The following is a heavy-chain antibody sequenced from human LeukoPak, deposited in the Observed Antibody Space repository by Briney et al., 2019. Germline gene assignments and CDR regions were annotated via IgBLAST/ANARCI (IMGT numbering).Heavy chain of an antibody. Sequence: SETLSLTCTVSGGSISSSSYYWGWIRQPPGKGLEWIGSIYYSGSSYYNPSLKSRVTISVDTSKNQFSLKLSSVTAADTAVYYCARSGWFGEASMLWGQGTLVTVSS. J-gene: IGHJ4*02. V-gene: IGHV4-39*01. CDR3: ARSGWFGEASML. CDR2: IYYSGSS. D-gene: IGHD3-10*01. CDR1: GGSISSSSYY.